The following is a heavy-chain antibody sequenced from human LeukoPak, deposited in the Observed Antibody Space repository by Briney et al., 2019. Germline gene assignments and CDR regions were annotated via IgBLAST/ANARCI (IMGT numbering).Heavy chain of an antibody. CDR2: IHPYNGNT. V-gene: IGHV1-18*01. Sequence: GASVKVSCKASGYTFTTYGISWVRQAPGQGLEWMGWIHPYNGNTNYAQMLQGRVTMTTDTSTSTAYMELRSLRSDGPAVYYFAEDRRATRAGWFDPWGQGTLDSVS. D-gene: IGHD6-6*01. J-gene: IGHJ5*02. CDR1: GYTFTTYG. CDR3: AEDRRATRAGWFDP.